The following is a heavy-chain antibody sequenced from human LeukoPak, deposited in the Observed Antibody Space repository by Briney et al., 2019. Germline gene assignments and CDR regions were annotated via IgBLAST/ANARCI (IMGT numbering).Heavy chain of an antibody. D-gene: IGHD5-18*01. V-gene: IGHV4-34*01. CDR3: ARARGYSYGYPDY. J-gene: IGHJ4*02. Sequence: SETLSLTCAVYGGSFSGYYWSWIRQPPGKGLECIGSIYYSGSTYYNPSLKSRVTISVDTSKNQFSLKLSSVTAADTAVYYCARARGYSYGYPDYWGQGTLVTVSS. CDR2: IYYSGST. CDR1: GGSFSGYY.